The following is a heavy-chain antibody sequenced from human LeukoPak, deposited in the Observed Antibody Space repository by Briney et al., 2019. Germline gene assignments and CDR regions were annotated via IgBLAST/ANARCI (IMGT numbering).Heavy chain of an antibody. CDR1: GFTFSDYN. Sequence: GESLRLSCAASGFTFSDYNMNWVRQAPGKGPEWVANIKEDGSLKNYVDSVEGRFTVSRDNAKNTLYLQMNSLRLEDTAVYYCVRDWAPASMQAAPFDCWGQGTLVTVSS. CDR2: IKEDGSLK. J-gene: IGHJ4*02. D-gene: IGHD2/OR15-2a*01. CDR3: VRDWAPASMQAAPFDC. V-gene: IGHV3-7*01.